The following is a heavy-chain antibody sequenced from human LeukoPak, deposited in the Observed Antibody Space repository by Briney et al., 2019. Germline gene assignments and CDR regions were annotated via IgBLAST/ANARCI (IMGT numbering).Heavy chain of an antibody. CDR3: AKGKDSSGYYGMDV. CDR2: IIPIFGTA. V-gene: IGHV1-69*05. D-gene: IGHD6-19*01. J-gene: IGHJ6*02. Sequence: SVKVPCKASGGTFSSYAISWVRQAPGQGLEWMGGIIPIFGTANYAQKLQGRVTMTTDTSTSTAYMELRSLRSDDTAVYYCAKGKDSSGYYGMDVWGQGTTVTVSS. CDR1: GGTFSSYA.